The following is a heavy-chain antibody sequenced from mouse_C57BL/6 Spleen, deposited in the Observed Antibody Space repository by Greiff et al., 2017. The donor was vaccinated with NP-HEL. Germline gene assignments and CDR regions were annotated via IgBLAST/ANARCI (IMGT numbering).Heavy chain of an antibody. CDR2: INPSSGYT. J-gene: IGHJ2*01. D-gene: IGHD1-1*01. V-gene: IGHV1-4*01. Sequence: QVQLKESGAELARPGASVKMSCKASGYTFTSYTMHWVKQRPGQGLEWIGYINPSSGYTKYNQKFKDKATLTADKSSSTAYMQLSSLTSEDSAVYYCARSTTVVEGFDYWGQGTTLTVSS. CDR3: ARSTTVVEGFDY. CDR1: GYTFTSYT.